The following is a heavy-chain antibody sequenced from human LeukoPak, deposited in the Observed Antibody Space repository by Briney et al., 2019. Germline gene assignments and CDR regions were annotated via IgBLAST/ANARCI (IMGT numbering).Heavy chain of an antibody. CDR3: AKMGRGSGSYYNEFDY. Sequence: RGSMRPSWAPSGFSSDEYGMRCDSPAPGNWREWDSGTHWNGGSTGYADSLKCRFTISRDNAKNTLYLQMNSLRAEDTAVYYCAKMGRGSGSYYNEFDYWGQGTLVTVSS. D-gene: IGHD3-10*01. CDR2: THWNGGST. J-gene: IGHJ4*02. CDR1: GFSSDEYG. V-gene: IGHV3-20*04.